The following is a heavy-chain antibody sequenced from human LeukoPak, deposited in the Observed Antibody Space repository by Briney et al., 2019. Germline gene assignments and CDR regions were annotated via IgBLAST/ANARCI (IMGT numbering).Heavy chain of an antibody. V-gene: IGHV3-66*04. D-gene: IGHD3-3*01. J-gene: IGHJ6*02. CDR3: ARHFGVITKGVYYYYYGMDV. Sequence: GGSLRLSCAASGFTVSTNYMSWVRQAPGEGLEWVSVIYSGGSTYYADSVKGRFTISRDNSKNTLYLQMNSLRAEDTAVYYCARHFGVITKGVYYYYYGMDVWGQGTTVTVSS. CDR2: IYSGGST. CDR1: GFTVSTNY.